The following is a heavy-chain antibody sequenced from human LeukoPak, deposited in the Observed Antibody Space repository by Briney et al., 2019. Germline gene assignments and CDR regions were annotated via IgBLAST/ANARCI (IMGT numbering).Heavy chain of an antibody. J-gene: IGHJ3*02. CDR1: GDNVSSNSAA. CDR2: TYYRSKWFF. Sequence: SQTLSLTCVISGDNVSSNSAAWNWIRQSPSGGLEWLGRTYYRSKWFFDYAVSMGSRLTINSDTSQSHFSLQLRSVTPEDTAVYYCARGDYDTSGGGFDIWGQGTLVTVSS. D-gene: IGHD3-22*01. CDR3: ARGDYDTSGGGFDI. V-gene: IGHV6-1*01.